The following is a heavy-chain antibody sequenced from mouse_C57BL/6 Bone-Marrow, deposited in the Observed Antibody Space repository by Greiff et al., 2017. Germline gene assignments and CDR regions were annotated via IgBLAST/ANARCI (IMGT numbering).Heavy chain of an antibody. CDR2: IDPSDSYT. CDR3: ARACGTWFAD. Sequence: QVKLLQPGAELVRPGTSVKLSCKASGYTFTSYCMHWVQQSPGQGLEWIGVIDPSDSYTNYTQKVKGKVTFSVDTSSSTAYMQLSSLTSEDSAIYYCARACGTWFADWGKGTLVTVSA. V-gene: IGHV1-59*01. D-gene: IGHD4-1*01. J-gene: IGHJ3*01. CDR1: GYTFTSYC.